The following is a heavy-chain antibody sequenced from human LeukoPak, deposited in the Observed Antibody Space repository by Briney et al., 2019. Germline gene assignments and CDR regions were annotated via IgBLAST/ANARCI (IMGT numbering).Heavy chain of an antibody. D-gene: IGHD3-10*01. CDR3: ASGLRITMVRGVE. V-gene: IGHV3-30*03. CDR2: ISYDGSNK. J-gene: IGHJ4*02. Sequence: GGSLRLSCAASGFTFSDTWMPWVRQAPGKGLEWVAVISYDGSNKYYADSVKGRFTISRDNSKNTLYLQMNSLRAEDTAVYYCASGLRITMVRGVEWGQGTLVTVSS. CDR1: GFTFSDTW.